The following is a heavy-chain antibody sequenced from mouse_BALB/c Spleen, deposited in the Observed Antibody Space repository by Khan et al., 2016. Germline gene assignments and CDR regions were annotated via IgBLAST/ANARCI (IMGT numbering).Heavy chain of an antibody. J-gene: IGHJ2*01. CDR3: VRVVRRGGVDY. CDR1: GYSITSDYA. V-gene: IGHV3-2*02. Sequence: EVQLQESGPGLVKTSQSLSLTCTVTGYSITSDYAWNWIRQFPGNKLEYMGYISYSGSTNYNPSLNSRISITRDTSKNQFFLQLNSVTTEDTATYNCVRVVRRGGVDYGGQGTTLTVSS. D-gene: IGHD2-14*01. CDR2: ISYSGST.